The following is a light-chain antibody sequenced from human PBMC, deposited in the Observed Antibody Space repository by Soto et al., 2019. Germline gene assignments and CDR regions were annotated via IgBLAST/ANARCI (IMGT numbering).Light chain of an antibody. CDR3: QKYHTWPIT. V-gene: IGKV3-15*01. CDR1: QCVIRN. J-gene: IGKJ4*01. Sequence: DIVMTQSPATLYVAPGERDTFSSRAIQCVIRNLACYKHKPGQAPSLLIPGASTGSTGIPARFSSNGSGTEFTLTISSLQFEDCAIYYCQKYHTWPITFGGGTKVEIK. CDR2: GAS.